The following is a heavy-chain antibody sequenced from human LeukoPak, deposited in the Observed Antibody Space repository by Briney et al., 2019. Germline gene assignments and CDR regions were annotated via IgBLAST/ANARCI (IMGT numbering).Heavy chain of an antibody. V-gene: IGHV1-18*01. CDR2: ISAYNGNT. J-gene: IGHJ6*02. CDR1: GYTFTSNG. Sequence: AASLTLSCKASGYTFTSNGISWVRQAPGQGLEWMGWISAYNGNTNYAQKVQGRVTMTTDTSTSTGYMELRSLRSDDTAVYYCARVAATIYWYYGMDVWGQGTTVTVPS. CDR3: ARVAATIYWYYGMDV. D-gene: IGHD6-13*01.